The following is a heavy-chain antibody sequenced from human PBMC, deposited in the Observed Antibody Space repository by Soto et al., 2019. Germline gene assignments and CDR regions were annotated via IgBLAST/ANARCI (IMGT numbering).Heavy chain of an antibody. D-gene: IGHD3-9*01. CDR1: GFTFSSYG. CDR3: ARENTDSDRVTGPGY. V-gene: IGHV3-30*03. J-gene: IGHJ4*01. Sequence: QVQRVESGGGVVQPGRSLRLSCAASGFTFSSYGMHWVRQAPGKGLEWVAVISYDGSNKYYADSGKGRFTISRDNSKNTLYLQMNSLRAEDTAVYYCARENTDSDRVTGPGYWGHGTLVTVSS. CDR2: ISYDGSNK.